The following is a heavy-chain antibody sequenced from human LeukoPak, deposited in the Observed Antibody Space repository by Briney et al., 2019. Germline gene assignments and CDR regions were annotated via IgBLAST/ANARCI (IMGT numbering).Heavy chain of an antibody. CDR1: GLSLSSYV. CDR3: AKCPTRAFDI. Sequence: GGSLRLSCAASGLSLSSYVMSWVRQAPGMGLEWVSTISGSGGSTFHADSVKGRFTISRDISKNMLYLQMNNLRAEDTAVYYCAKCPTRAFDIWGQGTMVTVSS. J-gene: IGHJ3*02. CDR2: ISGSGGST. V-gene: IGHV3-23*01.